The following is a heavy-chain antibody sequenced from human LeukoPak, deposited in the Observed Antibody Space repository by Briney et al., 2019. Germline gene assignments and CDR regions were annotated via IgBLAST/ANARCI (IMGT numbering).Heavy chain of an antibody. J-gene: IGHJ4*02. CDR2: IKQDGSEK. D-gene: IGHD6-13*01. Sequence: GGTLRLSCAVSGFTVSGYWMTWVRKAPGKGLEGVANIKQDGSEKNYVDSVKGRFTISRDNAETSLFLQMNSLRVEDKAVYYCARAWQGGIAAAGTRIEGDYWGQGTLVAVSS. V-gene: IGHV3-7*01. CDR3: ARAWQGGIAAAGTRIEGDY. CDR1: GFTVSGYW.